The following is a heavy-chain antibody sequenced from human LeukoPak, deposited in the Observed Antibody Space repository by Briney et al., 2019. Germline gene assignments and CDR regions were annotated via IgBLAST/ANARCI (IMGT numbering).Heavy chain of an antibody. CDR2: ISAYNGNT. V-gene: IGHV1-18*01. D-gene: IGHD3-9*01. CDR3: ARDTRYGILTGSYGMDV. Sequence: ASVKVSCKASGYTFTSYGISWVRQAPGQGLEWMGWISAYNGNTNYAQKLQGRVTMTTDTSTSTAYMELRSLRSDDTAVYYCARDTRYGILTGSYGMDVWGQGTTVTVYS. J-gene: IGHJ6*02. CDR1: GYTFTSYG.